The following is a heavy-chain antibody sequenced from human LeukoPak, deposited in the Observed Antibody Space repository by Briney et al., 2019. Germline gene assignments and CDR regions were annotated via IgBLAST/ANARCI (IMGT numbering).Heavy chain of an antibody. CDR1: GFTFSSSG. D-gene: IGHD5-18*01. J-gene: IGHJ4*02. CDR2: ISYDGSNK. Sequence: GGSLRLSCAGSGFTFSSSGMNWVRQAPGKGLEWVAVISYDGSNKYYADSVKGRFTISRDNSKNTLYLQMNSLRAEDTAVYYCARGDTAAPRRDEFDYWGQGTLVTVSS. CDR3: ARGDTAAPRRDEFDY. V-gene: IGHV3-30*19.